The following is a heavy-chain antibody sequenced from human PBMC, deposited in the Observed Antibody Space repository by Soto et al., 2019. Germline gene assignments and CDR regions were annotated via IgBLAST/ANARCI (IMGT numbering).Heavy chain of an antibody. Sequence: PGGSLRLSCAASGFTFSNAWMNWVRQAPGKGLEWVGRIKSKTDGGTTDYAAPVKGRFTISRDDSKNTLYLQMNSLKTEDTAVYYCTSQSTDYYDSSGYYYALGYWGQGTLVTVSS. CDR2: IKSKTDGGTT. D-gene: IGHD3-22*01. CDR3: TSQSTDYYDSSGYYYALGY. V-gene: IGHV3-15*07. CDR1: GFTFSNAW. J-gene: IGHJ4*02.